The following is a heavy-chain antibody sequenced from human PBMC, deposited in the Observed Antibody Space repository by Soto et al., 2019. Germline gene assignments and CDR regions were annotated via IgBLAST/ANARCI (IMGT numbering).Heavy chain of an antibody. CDR1: GFTFNDAW. J-gene: IGHJ6*03. V-gene: IGHV3-15*01. Sequence: PGGSLRLSCAALGFTFNDAWMSWVRQAPGKGLEWVGRIKSKTDGGTTDYAAPVKGRFTISRDDSKNRLYLQMNSLKTEDTAVYYCTNNGKERHYYYYYMDVWGKGTTVTVSS. CDR2: IKSKTDGGTT. D-gene: IGHD2-8*01. CDR3: TNNGKERHYYYYYMDV.